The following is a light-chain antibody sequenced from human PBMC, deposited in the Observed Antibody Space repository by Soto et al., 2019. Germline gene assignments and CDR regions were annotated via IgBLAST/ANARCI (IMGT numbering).Light chain of an antibody. CDR2: TAS. V-gene: IGKV1-39*01. CDR1: QSISRD. J-gene: IGKJ1*01. CDR3: QQSYDSPPWA. Sequence: DIQMTQPPSSLSASVGDRVTITCRASQSISRDLNWYQQKPGKAPELLIHTASSLQSGGPSRFSGRRSGTDFTLTIRSLQSEDFATYYCQQSYDSPPWAFGRGTKLEIK.